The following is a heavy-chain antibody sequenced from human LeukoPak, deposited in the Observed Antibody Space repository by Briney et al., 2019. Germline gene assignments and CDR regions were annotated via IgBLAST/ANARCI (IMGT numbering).Heavy chain of an antibody. V-gene: IGHV1-2*02. J-gene: IGHJ6*02. Sequence: GASVKVSCKASGYTFTGYYMHWVRQAPGQGLEWMGWINPNSGGTNYAQKFQGRVTMIRDTSISTAYMELSRLRSDDTAVYYCAREYYYGSGSYYAPDYYYYYGMDVWGQGTTVTVSS. CDR3: AREYYYGSGSYYAPDYYYYYGMDV. CDR2: INPNSGGT. CDR1: GYTFTGYY. D-gene: IGHD3-10*01.